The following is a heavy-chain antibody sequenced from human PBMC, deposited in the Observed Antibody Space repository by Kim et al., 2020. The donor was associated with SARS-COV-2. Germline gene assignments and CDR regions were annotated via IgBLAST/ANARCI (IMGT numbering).Heavy chain of an antibody. J-gene: IGHJ6*02. CDR3: AKDLLTMGSYYGMDV. Sequence: GGSLRLSCAESGFTFNSYAMAWVRQAPGKGLEWVALMWSDGSKKYYADSVKGRFTISRDNSKNTLYLQMNSLRDEDTALYYCAKDLLTMGSYYGMDVWGQGTTVTVSS. CDR2: MWSDGSKK. CDR1: GFTFNSYA. D-gene: IGHD3-10*01. V-gene: IGHV3-33*06.